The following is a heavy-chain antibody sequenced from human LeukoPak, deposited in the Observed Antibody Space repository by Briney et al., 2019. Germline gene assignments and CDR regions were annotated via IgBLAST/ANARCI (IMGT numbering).Heavy chain of an antibody. Sequence: SETLSLTCTVSGGSISSYYWSWIQQPPGKGLEWIGYIYTSGSTNYNPSLKSRVTISVDTSKNQFSLKLSSVTAADTAVYYCARLYYDFWSGYYTLGYYYYYMDVWGKGTTVTVSS. J-gene: IGHJ6*03. V-gene: IGHV4-4*09. CDR1: GGSISSYY. CDR2: IYTSGST. D-gene: IGHD3-3*01. CDR3: ARLYYDFWSGYYTLGYYYYYMDV.